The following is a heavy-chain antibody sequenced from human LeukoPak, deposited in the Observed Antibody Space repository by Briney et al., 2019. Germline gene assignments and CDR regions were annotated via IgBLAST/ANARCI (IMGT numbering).Heavy chain of an antibody. CDR3: ARQRYSSSWYELWDFDY. J-gene: IGHJ4*02. CDR1: GDSISSSSYY. D-gene: IGHD6-13*01. CDR2: IYYTGST. V-gene: IGHV4-39*07. Sequence: KTSETLSLTCTVSGDSISSSSYYWGWIRQPPGKGLEWIGGIYYTGSTYYNPSLKSRVTMSLDTSKNQFSLKLSSVTAADTAFYYCARQRYSSSWYELWDFDYWGQGTLVTVSS.